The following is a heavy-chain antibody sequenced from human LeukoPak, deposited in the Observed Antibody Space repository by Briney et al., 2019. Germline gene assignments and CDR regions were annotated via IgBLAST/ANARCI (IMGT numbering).Heavy chain of an antibody. CDR2: IGGSGDDT. CDR1: GFTFNNYA. Sequence: GGSLRLSCAASGFTFNNYAMSWVRQTPGKGLEWVSAIGGSGDDTSYADSVKGRFTVSRDNSKSTLYLQMDSLRAEDTAVYYCARPTPHYYDSSGYPLPFDYWGQGTLVTVSS. J-gene: IGHJ4*02. D-gene: IGHD3-22*01. CDR3: ARPTPHYYDSSGYPLPFDY. V-gene: IGHV3-23*01.